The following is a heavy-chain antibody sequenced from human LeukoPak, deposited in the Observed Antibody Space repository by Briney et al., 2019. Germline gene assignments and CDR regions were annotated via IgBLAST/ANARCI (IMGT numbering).Heavy chain of an antibody. CDR1: GFTFSSFE. Sequence: PGRSLRLSWAASGFTFSSFEMSWVRQAPGKGLEWLSHISTSGSTKYYANSGKGRFTICRAHAENSVYLQMSSLTAEDPGLYYCARETTTAVGWVYKDFWGQGTTVTISS. D-gene: IGHD6-13*01. CDR3: ARETTTAVGWVYKDF. J-gene: IGHJ6*03. V-gene: IGHV3-48*03. CDR2: ISTSGSTK.